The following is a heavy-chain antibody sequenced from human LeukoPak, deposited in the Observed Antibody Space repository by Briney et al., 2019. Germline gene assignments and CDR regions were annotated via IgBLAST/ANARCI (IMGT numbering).Heavy chain of an antibody. CDR1: GGAISYYY. CDR2: IYYSGTT. Sequence: SETPSLICTVSGGAISYYYWSWIRQSPGKGLEWIGYIYYSGTTNYNPSLKSRVTISVDTSKNQFSLQLRSVTAADTAVYYCAREDPQTTVPEGMDVWGQGTTVTVSS. V-gene: IGHV4-59*01. D-gene: IGHD4-17*01. CDR3: AREDPQTTVPEGMDV. J-gene: IGHJ6*02.